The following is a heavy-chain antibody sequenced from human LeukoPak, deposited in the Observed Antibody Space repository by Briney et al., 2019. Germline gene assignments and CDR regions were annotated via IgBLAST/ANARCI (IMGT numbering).Heavy chain of an antibody. Sequence: SETLSLTCTVSGGSISSYYWSWIRQPAGKGLEWIGRIYTSGSTNYNPSLKSRVTMSVDTSKNQFSLKLSSVTAADTAVYYCARAKASSGYSSGWYPYYYYYMDVWGKGTTVTVS. CDR1: GGSISSYY. V-gene: IGHV4-4*07. J-gene: IGHJ6*03. D-gene: IGHD6-19*01. CDR3: ARAKASSGYSSGWYPYYYYYMDV. CDR2: IYTSGST.